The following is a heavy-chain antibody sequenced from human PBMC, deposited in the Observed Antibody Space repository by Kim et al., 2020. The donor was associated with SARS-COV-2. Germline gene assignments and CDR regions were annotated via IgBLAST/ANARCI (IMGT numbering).Heavy chain of an antibody. D-gene: IGHD5-18*01. J-gene: IGHJ5*02. CDR1: GYTFTGYY. CDR2: INPNSGGT. Sequence: ASVKVSCKASGYTFTGYYMHWVRQAPGQGLEWMGRINPNSGGTNYAQKFQGRVTMTRDTSISTAYMELSRLRSDDTAVYYCARTGDTAMVEAAAGPGWFDPWGQGTLVTVSS. V-gene: IGHV1-2*06. CDR3: ARTGDTAMVEAAAGPGWFDP.